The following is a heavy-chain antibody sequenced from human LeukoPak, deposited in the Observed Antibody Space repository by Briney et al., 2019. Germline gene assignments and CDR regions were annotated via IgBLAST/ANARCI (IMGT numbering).Heavy chain of an antibody. CDR1: GFSLTTSGVG. V-gene: IGHV2-5*02. J-gene: IGHJ4*02. CDR2: IHWDDDK. D-gene: IGHD3-3*01. CDR3: AHRRVALGLDY. Sequence: MASAPTLVKPTQTLTLTCTFSGFSLTTSGVGVDWIREPQGKALECLARIHWDDDKQYSASLKNRLTMNKDTSKNQVVLILTNMDPVDTATYFCAHRRVALGLDYWGLGALVTVS.